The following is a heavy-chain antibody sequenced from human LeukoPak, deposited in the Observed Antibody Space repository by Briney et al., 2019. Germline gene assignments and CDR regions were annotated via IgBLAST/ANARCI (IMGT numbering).Heavy chain of an antibody. CDR3: ARSGPAAIRSLYYYYGMDV. Sequence: SQTLSLTCTVSGGSISSGGYYWSWIRQHPGKGLEWIGYIYYSGSTYYNPSLKSRVTISVDTSKNQFSLKLSSVTAADTAVYYCARSGPAAIRSLYYYYGMDVWGKGTSVTVSS. D-gene: IGHD2-2*01. CDR1: GGSISSGGYY. CDR2: IYYSGST. J-gene: IGHJ6*04. V-gene: IGHV4-31*03.